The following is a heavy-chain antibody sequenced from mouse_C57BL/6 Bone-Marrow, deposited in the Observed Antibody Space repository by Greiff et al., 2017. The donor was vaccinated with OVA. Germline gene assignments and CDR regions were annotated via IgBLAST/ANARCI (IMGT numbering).Heavy chain of an antibody. J-gene: IGHJ1*03. V-gene: IGHV1-81*01. CDR1: GYTFTSYG. Sequence: QVQLKQSGAELARPGASVKLSCKASGYTFTSYGISWVKQRTGQGLEWIGEIYPRSGNTYYNEKFKGKATLTPDKSSSTAYMELRSLTSEDSAVYFCARERDYYSNFDWYFDVWGTGTTVTVSS. CDR3: ARERDYYSNFDWYFDV. D-gene: IGHD2-5*01. CDR2: IYPRSGNT.